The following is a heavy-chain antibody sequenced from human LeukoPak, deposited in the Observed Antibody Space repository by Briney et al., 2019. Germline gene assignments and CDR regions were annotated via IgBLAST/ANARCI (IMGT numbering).Heavy chain of an antibody. CDR3: ARALPPYGGNSDAFDI. CDR1: GDSVSSSNYY. V-gene: IGHV4-39*01. CDR2: LYYDGRT. Sequence: PSETLSLTCTVFGDSVSSSNYYWAWFRQPPGKGLDWIGSLYYDGRTYYSPSLESRVTVSVDTSKNQFALKLTSVTAADTAVYYCARALPPYGGNSDAFDIWGQGTMVTVSS. D-gene: IGHD4-23*01. J-gene: IGHJ3*02.